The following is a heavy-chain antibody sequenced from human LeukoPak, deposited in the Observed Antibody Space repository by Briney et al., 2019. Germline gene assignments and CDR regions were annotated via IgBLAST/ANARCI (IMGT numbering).Heavy chain of an antibody. CDR3: ASTYGTTDFGVVIPFDY. CDR2: IIPIFGTA. D-gene: IGHD3-3*01. J-gene: IGHJ4*02. CDR1: GGTFSSYA. Sequence: SMKVSCKASGGTFSSYAISWVRQAPGQGLEWMGGIIPIFGTANYAQKFQGRVTITADESTSTAYMELSSLRSEDTAVYYCASTYGTTDFGVVIPFDYWGQGTLVTVSS. V-gene: IGHV1-69*01.